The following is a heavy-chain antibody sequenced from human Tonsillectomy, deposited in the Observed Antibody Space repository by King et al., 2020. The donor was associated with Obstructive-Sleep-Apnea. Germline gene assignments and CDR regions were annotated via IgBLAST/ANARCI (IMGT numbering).Heavy chain of an antibody. Sequence: QLQESGPGLVKPSGTLSLTCAVSGGSISSTNWWSWVRQPPGKGLEWIGGIYHSGSTNYNPSLKNRVTISIDKSENQFSLKLTSMTAADTAVYYCASGNSTSPGYWGQGTLVTASS. CDR2: IYHSGST. J-gene: IGHJ4*02. D-gene: IGHD2/OR15-2a*01. V-gene: IGHV4-4*02. CDR1: GGSISSTNW. CDR3: ASGNSTSPGY.